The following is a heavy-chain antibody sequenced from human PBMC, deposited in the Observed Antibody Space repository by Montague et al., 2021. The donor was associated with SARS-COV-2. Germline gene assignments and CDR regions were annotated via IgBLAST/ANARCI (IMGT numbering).Heavy chain of an antibody. CDR3: ARLLRSCSNGVCRTYYYYAMDV. CDR1: GGSISGYY. J-gene: IGHJ6*02. Sequence: SETLSLTCTVSGGSISGYYWSWIRQSPGKGLEWIGYIYYSGSTKYNPFLESRVTVSVDRSKNQVSLKLSSVTPADMAVYYCARLLRSCSNGVCRTYYYYAMDVWGQGTTVTVSS. D-gene: IGHD2-8*01. CDR2: IYYSGST. V-gene: IGHV4-59*01.